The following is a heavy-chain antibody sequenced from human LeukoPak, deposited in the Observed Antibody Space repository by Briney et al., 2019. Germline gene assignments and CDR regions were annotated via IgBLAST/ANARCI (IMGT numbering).Heavy chain of an antibody. CDR3: ARASTTVVTPHFDY. CDR1: GFTFSSYS. Sequence: PGGSLRLSCAASGFTFSSYSMNWVRQAPGKGLEWVSSISSSSSYIYYADSVKGRFTISSDNAKNSLYLQMNSLRAEDTAVYYCARASTTVVTPHFDYWGQGTLVTVSS. CDR2: ISSSSSYI. J-gene: IGHJ4*02. V-gene: IGHV3-21*01. D-gene: IGHD4-23*01.